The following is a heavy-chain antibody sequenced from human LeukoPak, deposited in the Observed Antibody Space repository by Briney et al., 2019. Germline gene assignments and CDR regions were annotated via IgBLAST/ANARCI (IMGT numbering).Heavy chain of an antibody. CDR1: GFTFTTYG. V-gene: IGHV3-23*01. CDR3: ARRGAVAGTLDY. J-gene: IGHJ4*02. Sequence: PGGSLRLSCSASGFTFTTYGMNWVRQAPGKGLEWVSGIGGSGTRTYYADSVKGRFTISRDNSRNTLYLQMNSLRAEDTAVYYCARRGAVAGTLDYWGQGTLVTVSS. CDR2: IGGSGTRT. D-gene: IGHD6-19*01.